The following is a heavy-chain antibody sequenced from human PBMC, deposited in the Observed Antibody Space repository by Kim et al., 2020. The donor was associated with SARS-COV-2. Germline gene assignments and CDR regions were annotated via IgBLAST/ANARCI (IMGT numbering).Heavy chain of an antibody. Sequence: GGSLRLSCAASGFTFSSYSMNWVRQAPGKGLEWVSSISSSSSYIYYADSVKGRFTISRDNAKNSLYLQMNSLRAEDTAVYYCARDRGQEGTIWFGEYYYYYYGMDVWGQGTTVTVSS. CDR1: GFTFSSYS. J-gene: IGHJ6*02. D-gene: IGHD3-10*01. CDR2: ISSSSSYI. CDR3: ARDRGQEGTIWFGEYYYYYYGMDV. V-gene: IGHV3-21*01.